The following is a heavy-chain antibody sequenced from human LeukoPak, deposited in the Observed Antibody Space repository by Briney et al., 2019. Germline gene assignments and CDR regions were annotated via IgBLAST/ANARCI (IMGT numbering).Heavy chain of an antibody. V-gene: IGHV1-46*01. Sequence: ASVKVSCKASGYTFTSYYMHWVRQVPGQGLEWMGIINPSGGSTSYAQKFQGRVTMTRDMSTSTVYMELSSLRSEDTAVYYCARPSGGGDAFDIWGQGTMVTVSS. CDR2: INPSGGST. J-gene: IGHJ3*02. D-gene: IGHD3-16*01. CDR1: GYTFTSYY. CDR3: ARPSGGGDAFDI.